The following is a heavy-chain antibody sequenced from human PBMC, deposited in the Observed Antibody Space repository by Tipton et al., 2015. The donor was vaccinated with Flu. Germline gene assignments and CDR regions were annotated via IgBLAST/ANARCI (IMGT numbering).Heavy chain of an antibody. J-gene: IGHJ4*02. D-gene: IGHD3-10*02. CDR3: ARHTGDSVRGVVDY. Sequence: TLSLTCAVSGFSMSSDYYWAWIRQSPGKGLDWIGTITHGGTTYYNPSLKSRLTLSVDTSKNQFSLKLNSVTAADTAVYYCARHTGDSVRGVVDYWGQGTLVTVSS. CDR1: GFSMSSDYY. V-gene: IGHV4-38-2*01. CDR2: ITHGGTT.